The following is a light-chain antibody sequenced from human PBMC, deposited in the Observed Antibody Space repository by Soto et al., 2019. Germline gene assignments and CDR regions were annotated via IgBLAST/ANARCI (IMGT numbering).Light chain of an antibody. V-gene: IGLV1-44*01. Sequence: VLTQPPSASGTPGQRVTISCSGLSSSIGSNSVNWYQRLPGTAPKLLIYSNNQRPSGVPDRFSGSKSGTSGSLVISGLQSEVEADYICAAWDDSLNGYVFGAGTKVTVL. J-gene: IGLJ1*01. CDR1: SSSIGSNS. CDR2: SNN. CDR3: AAWDDSLNGYV.